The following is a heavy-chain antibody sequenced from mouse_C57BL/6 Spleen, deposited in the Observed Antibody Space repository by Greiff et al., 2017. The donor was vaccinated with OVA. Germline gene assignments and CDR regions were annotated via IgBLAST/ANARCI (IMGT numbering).Heavy chain of an antibody. J-gene: IGHJ2*01. V-gene: IGHV1-82*01. CDR3: ARRNYYGRSFDY. D-gene: IGHD1-1*01. Sequence: QVQLQQSGPELVKPGASVKISCKASGYAFSSSWMNWVKQRPGKGLEWIGRIYPGDGDTNYNGKFKGKATLTADKSSSTAYMQLSSLTSEDSAVYFCARRNYYGRSFDYWGQGTTLTVSS. CDR2: IYPGDGDT. CDR1: GYAFSSSW.